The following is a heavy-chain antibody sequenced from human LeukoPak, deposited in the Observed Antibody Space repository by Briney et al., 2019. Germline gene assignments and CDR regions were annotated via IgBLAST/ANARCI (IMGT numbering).Heavy chain of an antibody. CDR1: GGSISSYY. CDR2: IYYSGST. Sequence: SETLSLTCTVSGGSISSYYWGWIRQPPGKGLEWIGYIYYSGSTNYNPSLKSRVTISVDTSKNQFSLKLSSVTAADTAVYYCARNDYYYYDSSGHTLSTFDPWGQGTLVTVSS. V-gene: IGHV4-59*01. J-gene: IGHJ5*02. D-gene: IGHD3-22*01. CDR3: ARNDYYYYDSSGHTLSTFDP.